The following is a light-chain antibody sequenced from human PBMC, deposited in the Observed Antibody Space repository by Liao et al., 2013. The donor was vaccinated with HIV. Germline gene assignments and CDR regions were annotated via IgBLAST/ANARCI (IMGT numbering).Light chain of an antibody. Sequence: SYELNQPPSVSVSPGQTASVTCSGDKLGDKYVSWYQQRPGQSPVLVIYEDTKRPSGIPQRFSGSNSGNTATLTISGTQTLDEADYYCQAWDNYSWVFGRRDQGDRP. V-gene: IGLV3-1*01. CDR2: EDT. CDR1: KLGDKY. J-gene: IGLJ3*02. CDR3: QAWDNYSWV.